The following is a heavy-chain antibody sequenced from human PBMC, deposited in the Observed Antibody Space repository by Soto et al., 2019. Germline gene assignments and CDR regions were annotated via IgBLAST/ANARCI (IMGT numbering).Heavy chain of an antibody. CDR1: GGSISSYY. CDR3: ARVTGEKLDDGFDI. CDR2: IDYSGST. D-gene: IGHD6-13*01. Sequence: PSETLSLTCTVSGGSISSYYWSWIRQPPGKGLEWIGYIDYSGSTNYNPSLKSRVTIPVDTSKNQFSLKLSSVTAADTAVYYCARVTGEKLDDGFDIWGKGTMVSVSS. V-gene: IGHV4-59*01. J-gene: IGHJ3*02.